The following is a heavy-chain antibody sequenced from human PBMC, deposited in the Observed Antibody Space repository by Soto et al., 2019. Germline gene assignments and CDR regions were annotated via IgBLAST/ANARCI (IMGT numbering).Heavy chain of an antibody. CDR2: IFHSWST. D-gene: IGHD3-10*01. J-gene: IGHJ3*02. Sequence: SETLSLTCAVSGGSISSGGYSWSWIRQPPGMGLEWICYIFHSWSTYYNPSLKSRFTISVDTSKNQFSLKLSSVTAADTAVYYCARVWGGAFDIWGQGTMVTVSS. V-gene: IGHV4-30-2*01. CDR3: ARVWGGAFDI. CDR1: GGSISSGGYS.